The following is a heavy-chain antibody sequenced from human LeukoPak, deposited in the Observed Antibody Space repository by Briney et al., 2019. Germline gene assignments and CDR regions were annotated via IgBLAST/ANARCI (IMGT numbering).Heavy chain of an antibody. Sequence: PGGSLRLSCAASGFTFSSYSMNWVRQAPGKGLEWVSSISSSSSYIYYADSVKGRFTISRDNAQNSLYLQMNSLRAEDTAVYYCARDGHSSAGYVDYWGQGTLVTVSS. J-gene: IGHJ4*02. CDR3: ARDGHSSAGYVDY. CDR1: GFTFSSYS. D-gene: IGHD6-13*01. CDR2: ISSSSSYI. V-gene: IGHV3-21*01.